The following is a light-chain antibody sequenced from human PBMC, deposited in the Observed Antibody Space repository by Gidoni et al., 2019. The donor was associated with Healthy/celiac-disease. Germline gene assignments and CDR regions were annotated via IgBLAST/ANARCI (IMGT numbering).Light chain of an antibody. CDR3: QQYGSSLYT. CDR2: GAS. CDR1: QSVSSSY. Sequence: EIGLTQSQGTLSLSPGERATLACRASQSVSSSYLACYQQKPGQAPRLLIYGASSRATGIPDRFSGSGSGTDFTLTISRLEPEDFAVYYCQQYGSSLYTFGQGTKLEIK. V-gene: IGKV3-20*01. J-gene: IGKJ2*01.